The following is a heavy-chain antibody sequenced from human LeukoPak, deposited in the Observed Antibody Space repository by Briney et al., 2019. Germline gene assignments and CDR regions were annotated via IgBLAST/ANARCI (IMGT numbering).Heavy chain of an antibody. J-gene: IGHJ4*02. D-gene: IGHD3-10*01. V-gene: IGHV4-39*07. CDR1: GGSISSSSYY. CDR2: IYYSGST. CDR3: ARDFGGATDY. Sequence: SETLSLTCTVSGGSISSSSYYWGWIRQPPGKGLEWIGSIYYSGSTYYNPSLKSRVTISVDTSKNQFSLKLSSVTAADTAVYYCARDFGGATDYWGQGTLVTVSS.